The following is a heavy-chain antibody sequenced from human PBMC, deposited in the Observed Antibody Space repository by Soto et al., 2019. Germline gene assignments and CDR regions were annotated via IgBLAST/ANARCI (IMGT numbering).Heavy chain of an antibody. J-gene: IGHJ4*02. CDR1: GGSISGDYY. CDR3: GRGGARWPGYFDS. D-gene: IGHD2-15*01. CDR2: TYYSGSS. Sequence: SETLSLTCSVSGGSISGDYYWSWIRQSPEKVLEWIGYTYYSGSSYSNPALQSRLSMSLDTSKNLFSLKLRSVTAADTAVYDCGRGGARWPGYFDSWGQGALVTVSS. V-gene: IGHV4-30-4*08.